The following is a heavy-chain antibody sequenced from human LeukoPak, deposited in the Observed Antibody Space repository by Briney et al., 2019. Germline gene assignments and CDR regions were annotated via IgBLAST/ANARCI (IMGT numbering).Heavy chain of an antibody. Sequence: TGGSLRLSCAASGFTFNAYAMHWVRQAPGKGLEWVAVVSNDGRDKHYADSVKGRFTISRDNSENTLYLQMNTLGAEDTAVYYCARDRNSPAKYYFDYWGQGTLVTVSS. CDR3: ARDRNSPAKYYFDY. D-gene: IGHD1-14*01. J-gene: IGHJ4*02. V-gene: IGHV3-30*01. CDR2: VSNDGRDK. CDR1: GFTFNAYA.